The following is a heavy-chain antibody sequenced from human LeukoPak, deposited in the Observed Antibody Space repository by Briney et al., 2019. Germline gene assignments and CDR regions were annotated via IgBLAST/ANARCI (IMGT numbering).Heavy chain of an antibody. D-gene: IGHD3-22*01. CDR3: AKDTYYYDSSGYYSWFDP. CDR2: ISYDGSNK. Sequence: PGGSLRLSCAASGFTFSSYAMHWVRQAPGKGLEWVAVISYDGSNKYYADSVKGRFTISRDNSKNTLYLQMNSLRAEDTAVYYCAKDTYYYDSSGYYSWFDPWGQGTLVTVSS. CDR1: GFTFSSYA. J-gene: IGHJ5*02. V-gene: IGHV3-30*04.